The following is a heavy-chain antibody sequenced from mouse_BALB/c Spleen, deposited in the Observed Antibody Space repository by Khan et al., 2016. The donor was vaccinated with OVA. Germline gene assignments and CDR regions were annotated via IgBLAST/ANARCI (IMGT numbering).Heavy chain of an antibody. CDR2: ITPNNGDT. J-gene: IGHJ3*01. CDR1: GYIFTSYY. D-gene: IGHD2-1*01. V-gene: IGHV1S81*02. Sequence: QVRLQQSGAELVKPGASVKLSCKASGYIFTSYYMYWVKQRPGQGLEWIGEITPNNGDTNFNEKFKSKATLTVDQSSSTAYLKLSSLTSEDSAVYYCTRSGYGTFAYWGQGTLVTVSA. CDR3: TRSGYGTFAY.